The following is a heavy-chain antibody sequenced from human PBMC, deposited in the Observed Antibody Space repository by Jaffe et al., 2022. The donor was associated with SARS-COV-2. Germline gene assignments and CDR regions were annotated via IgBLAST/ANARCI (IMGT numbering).Heavy chain of an antibody. CDR2: ISDSDGST. CDR3: AKVRNYFYFGMDV. Sequence: EVQLLESGGGLVQPGGSLRLSCAASGFTFSSCPMSWVRQAPGKGLEWVSGISDSDGSTYYADSVKGRFTISRDDSKNTLYLETNSLRLEDTAIYYCAKVRNYFYFGMDVWGRGTTVTVSS. CDR1: GFTFSSCP. V-gene: IGHV3-23*01. J-gene: IGHJ6*02.